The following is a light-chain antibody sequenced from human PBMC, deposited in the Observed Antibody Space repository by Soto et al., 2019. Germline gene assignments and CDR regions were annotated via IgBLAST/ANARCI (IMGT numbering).Light chain of an antibody. CDR1: QSVSSSY. Sequence: NVLTQSPGTLSLSPGERASLSCRARQSVSSSYLAWYQQKPGQAPRLLIYGASSRATGIPDRFSGSGSGTDFTLTISRLEPEDFAVYYCQQYGTSPLTFGGGTKVEIK. V-gene: IGKV3-20*01. J-gene: IGKJ4*01. CDR2: GAS. CDR3: QQYGTSPLT.